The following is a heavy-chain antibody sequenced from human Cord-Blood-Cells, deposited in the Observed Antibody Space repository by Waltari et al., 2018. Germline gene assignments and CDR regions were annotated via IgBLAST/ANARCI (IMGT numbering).Heavy chain of an antibody. CDR3: ARLSWNYAFDI. V-gene: IGHV4-39*01. Sequence: QLQLQESGPGLVKPSETLSLTCTVSGGSISSSSYYWGWIRQPPGKGLEWIGSIYYSGSTYYNPSLKSRVTISVDTSKNQFSLKLSSVTAADTAVYYCARLSWNYAFDIWGQGTMVTVSS. J-gene: IGHJ3*02. CDR2: IYYSGST. CDR1: GGSISSSSYY. D-gene: IGHD1-7*01.